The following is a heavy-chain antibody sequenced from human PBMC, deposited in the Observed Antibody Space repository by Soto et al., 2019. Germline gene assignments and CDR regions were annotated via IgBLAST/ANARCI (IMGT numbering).Heavy chain of an antibody. D-gene: IGHD5-12*01. J-gene: IGHJ5*02. Sequence: SVKVSCKASGGTFSSYAISWVRQAPGQGLEWMGGIIPIFGTANYAQKFQGRVTITADESTSTAYMELSSLRSEDTAVYYCARDRHSGYALWFDPWGQGTLVTVSS. CDR2: IIPIFGTA. CDR3: ARDRHSGYALWFDP. CDR1: GGTFSSYA. V-gene: IGHV1-69*13.